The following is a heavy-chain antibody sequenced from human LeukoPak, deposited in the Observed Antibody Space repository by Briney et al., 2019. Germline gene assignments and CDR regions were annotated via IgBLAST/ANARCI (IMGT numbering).Heavy chain of an antibody. CDR3: ARAYDDSSGYYFVPDY. D-gene: IGHD3-22*01. CDR1: GYTFTGYY. J-gene: IGHJ4*02. V-gene: IGHV1-2*02. Sequence: ASVKVSCKASGYTFTGYYMHWVRQAPGQGLEWMACINPNSGGTNYAQKFQGRVTMTRDTSISTAYMELSRLRSDDTAVYYCARAYDDSSGYYFVPDYWGQGTLVTVSS. CDR2: INPNSGGT.